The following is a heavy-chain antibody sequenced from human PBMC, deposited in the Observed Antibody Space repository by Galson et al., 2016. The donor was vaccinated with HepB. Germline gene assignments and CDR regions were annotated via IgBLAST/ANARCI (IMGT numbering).Heavy chain of an antibody. D-gene: IGHD4-23*01. CDR3: ARELRGTTVITPIPYFDH. Sequence: SETLSLTCNVSGYSVKGGYSWGWIRQHPGKGLEWMGNIYHSGTTYYNPSLSSRITVSVDTSKNQFSLKLTSVTAADTALYFCARELRGTTVITPIPYFDHWGQGILVTVSS. J-gene: IGHJ4*02. CDR1: GYSVKGGYS. V-gene: IGHV4-38-2*02. CDR2: IYHSGTT.